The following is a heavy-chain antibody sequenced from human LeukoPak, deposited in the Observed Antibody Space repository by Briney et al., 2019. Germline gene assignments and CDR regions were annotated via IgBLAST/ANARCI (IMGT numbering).Heavy chain of an antibody. D-gene: IGHD2-15*01. Sequence: ASVKVSCKASGYTFTGYYIHWVRQAPGQGLEWMGRIIPIFGTANYAQKFQGRVTITTDESTSTAYMELSSLRTEDTAVYYCARDPLDCSGGRCSDYWGQGTLVTVSS. CDR3: ARDPLDCSGGRCSDY. J-gene: IGHJ4*02. CDR2: IIPIFGTA. V-gene: IGHV1-69*05. CDR1: GYTFTGYY.